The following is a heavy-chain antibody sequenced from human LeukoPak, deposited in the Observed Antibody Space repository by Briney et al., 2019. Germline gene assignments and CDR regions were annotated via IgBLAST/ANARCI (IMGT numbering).Heavy chain of an antibody. CDR1: GGSISSSSYY. Sequence: SSETLSLTCTASGGSISSSSYYWGWIRQPPGKGLEWIGSIYYSGSTYYNPSLKSRVTISVDTSKNQFSLKLSSVTAADTAVYYCARDRPGGSSLDYWGQGTLVTVSS. CDR3: ARDRPGGSSLDY. J-gene: IGHJ4*02. D-gene: IGHD6-13*01. V-gene: IGHV4-39*07. CDR2: IYYSGST.